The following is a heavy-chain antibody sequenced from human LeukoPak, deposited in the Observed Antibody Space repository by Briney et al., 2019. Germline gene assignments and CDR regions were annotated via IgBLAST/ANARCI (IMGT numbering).Heavy chain of an antibody. V-gene: IGHV3-23*01. CDR1: GFTFSTYA. CDR3: AKGRSGWYEGLDY. D-gene: IGHD6-19*01. J-gene: IGHJ4*02. Sequence: GGSLRLSCTASGFTFSTYAVTWVRQAPGKGLEWVSVISHGGDSAWYADSVKGRFTISRDNSKSTLFLQMNSLRADDTAIYYCAKGRSGWYEGLDYWGQGILVTVSS. CDR2: ISHGGDSA.